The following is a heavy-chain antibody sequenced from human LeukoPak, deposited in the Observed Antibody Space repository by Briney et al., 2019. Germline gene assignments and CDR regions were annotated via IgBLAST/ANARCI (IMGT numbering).Heavy chain of an antibody. CDR1: GFTFSSYG. Sequence: GGSLRLSCAASGFTFSSYGMHWVRQAPGKGLEWVAVISYDGSNKYYADSVKGRFTISRDNSKNTLYLQMNSLRAEDTAVYYCARDLGGWYFDYWGQGTLVTVSS. D-gene: IGHD2-15*01. CDR3: ARDLGGWYFDY. CDR2: ISYDGSNK. J-gene: IGHJ4*02. V-gene: IGHV3-30*03.